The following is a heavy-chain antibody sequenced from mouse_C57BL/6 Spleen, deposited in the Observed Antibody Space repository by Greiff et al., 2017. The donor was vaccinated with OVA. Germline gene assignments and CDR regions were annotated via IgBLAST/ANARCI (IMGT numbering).Heavy chain of an antibody. CDR2: IDPSDSYT. CDR1: GYTFTSYW. CDR3: ARAYYRNQWYSDV. J-gene: IGHJ1*03. V-gene: IGHV1-69*01. D-gene: IGHD2-14*01. Sequence: VQLQQPGAELVMPGASVKLSCKASGYTFTSYWMHWVKQRPGQGLEWIGEIDPSDSYTNYNQQFKGKSTLTVDKSSSSAYMQLSSRTSEDSAGYDCARAYYRNQWYSDVWGTGTTVTVSS.